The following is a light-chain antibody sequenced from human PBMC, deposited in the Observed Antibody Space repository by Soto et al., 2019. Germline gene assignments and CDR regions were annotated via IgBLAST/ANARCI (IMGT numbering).Light chain of an antibody. CDR3: QQYNNWPWT. CDR2: GAS. CDR1: QSVSSN. V-gene: IGKV3-15*01. J-gene: IGKJ1*01. Sequence: EIVMTQSPATLSVSPGERATLSCRASQSVSSNIAWYQRKPGQAPRLLIFGASTRATGFPARFSGSGSGTDFTLIISSLQSEDFAVYYCQQYNNWPWTFGQGTKVDIK.